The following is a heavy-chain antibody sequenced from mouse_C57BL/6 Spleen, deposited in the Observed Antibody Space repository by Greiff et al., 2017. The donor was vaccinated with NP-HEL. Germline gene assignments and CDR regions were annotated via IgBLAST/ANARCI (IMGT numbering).Heavy chain of an antibody. CDR2: IYPGGGYT. Sequence: QVQLKESGAELVRPGTSVKMSCKASGYTFTNYWIGWAKQRPGHGLEWIGDIYPGGGYTNYNEKFKGKATLTADKSSSTAYMQFSSLTSEDSAIYYCARRGYDYDGFAYWGQGTLVTVSA. CDR1: GYTFTNYW. J-gene: IGHJ3*01. V-gene: IGHV1-63*01. CDR3: ARRGYDYDGFAY. D-gene: IGHD2-4*01.